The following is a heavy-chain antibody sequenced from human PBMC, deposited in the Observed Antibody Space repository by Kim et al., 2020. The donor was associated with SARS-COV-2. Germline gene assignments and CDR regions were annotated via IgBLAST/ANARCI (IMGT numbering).Heavy chain of an antibody. J-gene: IGHJ3*02. CDR3: ARDRGRGGKYDSSGYYYNLDGAFDI. D-gene: IGHD3-22*01. V-gene: IGHV3-21*01. CDR1: GFTFSSYN. Sequence: GGSLRLSCAASGFTFSSYNINWVRQAPGKGLEWVSSISSSSSYIYYTDSVKGRFTISRDNAKNSLYLQMNSLRAEDTAVYYCARDRGRGGKYDSSGYYYNLDGAFDIWGQGTMVTVSS. CDR2: ISSSSSYI.